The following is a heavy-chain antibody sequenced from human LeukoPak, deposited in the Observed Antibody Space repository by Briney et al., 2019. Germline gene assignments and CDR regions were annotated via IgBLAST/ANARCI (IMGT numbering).Heavy chain of an antibody. CDR3: ARQGQAVVPAAFRWYYPGDYDAFDI. CDR2: IYTSGST. J-gene: IGHJ3*02. CDR1: GGSISSYY. V-gene: IGHV4-4*09. D-gene: IGHD2-2*01. Sequence: SETLSLTCTVSGGSISSYYWSWIRQPPGKGLEWIGYIYTSGSTNYNPSLKSRVTISEDTSKNQFSLKLSSVTAADTAVYYCARQGQAVVPAAFRWYYPGDYDAFDIWGQGTMVTVSS.